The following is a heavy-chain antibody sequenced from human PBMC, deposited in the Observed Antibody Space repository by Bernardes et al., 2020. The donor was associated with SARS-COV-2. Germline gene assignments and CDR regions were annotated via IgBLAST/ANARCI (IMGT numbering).Heavy chain of an antibody. CDR2: IIPILGIA. Sequence: SVKVSCKASGGTFSSYAISWVRQAPGQGLEWMGRIIPILGIANYAQKFQGRVTITADKSTSTAYMELSSLRSEDTAVYYCARFRSGYYDELYYGMDVWGKGTTVTVSS. CDR1: GGTFSSYA. V-gene: IGHV1-69*04. CDR3: ARFRSGYYDELYYGMDV. D-gene: IGHD3-3*01. J-gene: IGHJ6*04.